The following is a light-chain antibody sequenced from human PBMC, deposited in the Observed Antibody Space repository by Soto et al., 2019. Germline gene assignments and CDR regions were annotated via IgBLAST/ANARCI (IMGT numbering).Light chain of an antibody. J-gene: IGLJ2*01. CDR2: DVG. CDR3: SSFTTGSTLV. Sequence: QSALTQPASVSGSPGQSIAISCTGTSGDVGTYNYVSWFQQHPGKAPKIILYDVGTRPSGVSNRLSGSKSGNTASLTISGLQAEDEADYYCSSFTTGSTLVFGGGTQLTVL. CDR1: SGDVGTYNY. V-gene: IGLV2-14*01.